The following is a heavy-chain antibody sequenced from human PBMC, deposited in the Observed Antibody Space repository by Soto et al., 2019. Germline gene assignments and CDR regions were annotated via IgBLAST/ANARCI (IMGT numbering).Heavy chain of an antibody. J-gene: IGHJ4*02. Sequence: VQLVESGGGVVQPGRSLRLSCAASGFTFSSYAMSWVRQAPGKGLEWVSAISGSGGSTYYADSVKGRFTISRDNSKATLYLQMNSLRAEDTAVYYCAKGFRGGPEWGSGDYWGQGTLVTVSS. D-gene: IGHD3-10*01. CDR1: GFTFSSYA. CDR3: AKGFRGGPEWGSGDY. CDR2: ISGSGGST. V-gene: IGHV3-23*04.